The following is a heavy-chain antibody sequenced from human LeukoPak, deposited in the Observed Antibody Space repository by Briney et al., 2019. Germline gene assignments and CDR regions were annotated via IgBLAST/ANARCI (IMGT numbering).Heavy chain of an antibody. V-gene: IGHV4-59*01. J-gene: IGHJ6*02. Sequence: SETLSLTCTVSGGSISSYYWSWIRQPPGKGLGWIGYIYYSGSTNYNPSLKSRVTISVDTSKNQFSLKLSSVTAADTAVYYCARDRPSTYSYYYYYGMDVWGQGTTVTVSS. CDR3: ARDRPSTYSYYYYYGMDV. CDR2: IYYSGST. D-gene: IGHD2-15*01. CDR1: GGSISSYY.